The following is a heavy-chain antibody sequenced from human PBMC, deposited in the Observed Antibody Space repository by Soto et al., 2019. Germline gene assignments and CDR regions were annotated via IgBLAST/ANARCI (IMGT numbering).Heavy chain of an antibody. CDR3: ARVRTYARPLDP. J-gene: IGHJ5*02. D-gene: IGHD2-2*01. Sequence: SETLSLTCAVYGGSFSGYYWSWIRQPPGKGLEWIGEINHSGSTNYNPSLKSRVTISVDTSKNQFSLKLSSVTAADTAVYYCARVRTYARPLDPWGQGTLVTVSS. V-gene: IGHV4-34*01. CDR2: INHSGST. CDR1: GGSFSGYY.